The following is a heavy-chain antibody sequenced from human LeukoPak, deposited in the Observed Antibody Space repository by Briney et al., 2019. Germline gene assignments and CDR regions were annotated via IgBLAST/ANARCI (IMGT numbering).Heavy chain of an antibody. CDR1: GFTVSGSY. Sequence: GGSLRLSCAASGFTVSGSYMSWVRQAPGKGLEWVSVIYSGGNTDYADSVKGRFTVSRDNSMNTLYLQMNSLRAEDTAVYYCAKEEEWLWPFDAFDIRGQGTMVTVSS. D-gene: IGHD6-19*01. CDR2: IYSGGNT. V-gene: IGHV3-66*01. J-gene: IGHJ3*02. CDR3: AKEEEWLWPFDAFDI.